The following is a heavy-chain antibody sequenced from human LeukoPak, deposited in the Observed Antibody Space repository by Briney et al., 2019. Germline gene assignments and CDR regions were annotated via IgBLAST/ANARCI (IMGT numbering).Heavy chain of an antibody. CDR1: GFTFSSYA. D-gene: IGHD5-12*01. CDR2: ISSSGDNT. CDR3: AKDLGYSGYDPLDY. Sequence: GGSLRLSCAVSGFTFSSYAMSWVRQAPGKGLEWVSAISSSGDNTYYADSVKGRFTISRDNSKNTLYLQMNSLRAEDTAVYYCAKDLGYSGYDPLDYWGQGTLVTVSS. J-gene: IGHJ4*02. V-gene: IGHV3-23*01.